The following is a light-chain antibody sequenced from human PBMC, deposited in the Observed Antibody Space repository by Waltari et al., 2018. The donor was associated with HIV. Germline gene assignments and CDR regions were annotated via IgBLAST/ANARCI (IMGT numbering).Light chain of an antibody. CDR1: SSNIGRNT. J-gene: IGLJ3*02. CDR3: AAWDDSLNGHWV. CDR2: RDP. Sequence: QSVLTQPPSASGPPGQRVTMSCSGSSSNIGRNTVNWYQQLPGTDPKLLIFRDPQRPSGVPYRFSGSKSGTAASLAISGLQSEDEGDYYCAAWDDSLNGHWVFGGGTRVTVL. V-gene: IGLV1-44*01.